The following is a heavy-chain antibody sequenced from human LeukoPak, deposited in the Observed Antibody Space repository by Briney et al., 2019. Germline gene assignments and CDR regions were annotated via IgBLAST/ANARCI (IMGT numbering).Heavy chain of an antibody. J-gene: IGHJ4*02. CDR1: GDSISTYY. D-gene: IGHD1-26*01. CDR2: IYYSGST. Sequence: SETLSLTCTVSGDSISTYYGSWIRQPPGKGLEWIGYIYYSGSTNYSPSLKSRVTMSVDTSKNQFSLNLSSVTAADTAVYYCARDRGTYRLFDHWGQGTPVTVSS. CDR3: ARDRGTYRLFDH. V-gene: IGHV4-59*01.